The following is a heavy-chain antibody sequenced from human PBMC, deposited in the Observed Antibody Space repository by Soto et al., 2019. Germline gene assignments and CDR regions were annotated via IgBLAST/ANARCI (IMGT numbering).Heavy chain of an antibody. Sequence: PSETLSLTCTVSGGSISSYYLSWIRQPPGKGLEWIGYIYYSGSTNYNPSLKSRVTISADTSMNQFSLALTSVSAADAGMYYCAKGTTTEKVDSWGHGILVTVSS. D-gene: IGHD1-1*01. V-gene: IGHV4-59*08. J-gene: IGHJ5*01. CDR2: IYYSGST. CDR3: AKGTTTEKVDS. CDR1: GGSISSYY.